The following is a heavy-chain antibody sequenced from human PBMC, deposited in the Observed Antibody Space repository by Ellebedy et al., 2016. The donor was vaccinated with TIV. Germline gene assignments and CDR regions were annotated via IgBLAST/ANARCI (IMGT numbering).Heavy chain of an antibody. J-gene: IGHJ6*02. Sequence: GESLKISCAASGFTVSSNYMSWVRQAPGKGLEWVSVIYRRGSTYYADFVKGRFTISRDNSKNTLYLQMNSLRAEDTAVYYCTKSPVGSCSGGNCNYYYGMDVWGQGTTVTVSS. V-gene: IGHV3-66*01. CDR1: GFTVSSNY. D-gene: IGHD2-15*01. CDR3: TKSPVGSCSGGNCNYYYGMDV. CDR2: IYRRGST.